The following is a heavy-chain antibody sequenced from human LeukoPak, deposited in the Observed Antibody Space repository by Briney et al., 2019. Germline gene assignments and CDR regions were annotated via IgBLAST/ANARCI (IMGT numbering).Heavy chain of an antibody. D-gene: IGHD3-10*01. J-gene: IGHJ4*02. CDR3: AGSRDYYGSGSFFIWY. V-gene: IGHV3-21*01. CDR1: GFTFSSYS. CDR2: ISSSSSYI. Sequence: PGGSLRLSCAASGFTFSSYSMNWVRQAPGKGLEWVSSISSSSSYIYYADSVKGRFTISRDNAKNSLYLQMNSLRAEDTAVYYCAGSRDYYGSGSFFIWYWGQGTLVTVSS.